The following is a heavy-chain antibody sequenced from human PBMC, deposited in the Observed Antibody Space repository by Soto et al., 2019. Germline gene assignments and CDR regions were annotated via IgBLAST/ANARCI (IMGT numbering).Heavy chain of an antibody. J-gene: IGHJ6*02. CDR3: ARLEGSSSYYYYYYGMDV. V-gene: IGHV3-7*01. D-gene: IGHD6-6*01. CDR2: IKQDGSEK. CDR1: GFTFSSYW. Sequence: VGSLRLSCAASGFTFSSYWMSWVRQAQGKGLEWVANIKQDGSEKYYVDSVKGRFTISRDNAKNSLYLQMNSLRAEDTAVYYCARLEGSSSYYYYYYGMDVWGQGTTVTVSS.